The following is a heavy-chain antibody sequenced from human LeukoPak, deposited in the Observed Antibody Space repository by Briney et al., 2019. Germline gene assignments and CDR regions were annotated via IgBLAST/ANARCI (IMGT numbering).Heavy chain of an antibody. Sequence: GGSLRLSCAASGFTFSSYSMNWVRQAPGKGLEWVSSISSSSSYIYYADSVKGRFTISRDNAKNSLYLQMNSLRAEDTAVYYCARGAAHCSSTSCYTRGYSYGDGAFDIWGQGTMVTVSS. V-gene: IGHV3-21*04. D-gene: IGHD2-2*02. J-gene: IGHJ3*02. CDR3: ARGAAHCSSTSCYTRGYSYGDGAFDI. CDR1: GFTFSSYS. CDR2: ISSSSSYI.